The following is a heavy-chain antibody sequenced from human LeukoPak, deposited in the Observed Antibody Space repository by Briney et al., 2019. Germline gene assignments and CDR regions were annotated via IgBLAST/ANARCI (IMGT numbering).Heavy chain of an antibody. CDR1: GYTFTSNY. D-gene: IGHD6-19*01. CDR2: ISAYNGNT. J-gene: IGHJ6*03. V-gene: IGHV1-18*04. CDR3: ARRAVADYYYYNMDV. Sequence: ASVKVSCKAFGYTFTSNYMHWVRQAPGQGLEWMGWISAYNGNTNYAQKLQGRVTMTTDTSTSTAYMELRSLRSDDTAVYYCARRAVADYYYYNMDVWGKGTTVTVSS.